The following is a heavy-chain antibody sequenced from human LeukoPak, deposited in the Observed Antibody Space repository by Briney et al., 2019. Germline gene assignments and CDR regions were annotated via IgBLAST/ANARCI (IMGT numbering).Heavy chain of an antibody. D-gene: IGHD6-13*01. CDR3: ATSLYSSSWYDY. J-gene: IGHJ4*02. Sequence: SETLSLTCTVSGGSISSYYWSWLRQPPGKGLEWIGYIYYSGSTYYNPSLKSRVTISVDTSKNQFSLKLSSVTAADTAVYYCATSLYSSSWYDYWGQGTLATVSS. CDR1: GGSISSYY. V-gene: IGHV4-59*04. CDR2: IYYSGST.